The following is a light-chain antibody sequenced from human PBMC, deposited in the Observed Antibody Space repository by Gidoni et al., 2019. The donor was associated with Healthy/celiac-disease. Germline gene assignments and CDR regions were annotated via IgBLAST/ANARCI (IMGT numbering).Light chain of an antibody. Sequence: EIVLTHSPGTLSLSPGARATLSCRSSQSVSSSYLAWYQQKPGQAPRLLIYGASSRATGIPDRFSGSGSATDFTLTISRLEPEDFAVYYCQQYGSSLWTFGQGTKVEIK. J-gene: IGKJ1*01. CDR2: GAS. V-gene: IGKV3-20*01. CDR1: QSVSSSY. CDR3: QQYGSSLWT.